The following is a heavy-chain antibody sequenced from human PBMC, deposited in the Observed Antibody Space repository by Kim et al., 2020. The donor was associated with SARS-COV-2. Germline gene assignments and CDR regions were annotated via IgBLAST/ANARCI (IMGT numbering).Heavy chain of an antibody. CDR2: ISHSGHT. CDR1: GSSIGSGYY. CDR3: ARPVVSGWFNFDK. Sequence: SETLSLTCSVSGSSIGSGYYWGWIRQPPGRGLEWIGSISHSGHTYYNPSLQSRVTISVDTSKKQFSLNLSSVTAADTAVYYCARPVVSGWFNFDKLGQG. J-gene: IGHJ3*02. D-gene: IGHD6-13*01. V-gene: IGHV4-38-2*01.